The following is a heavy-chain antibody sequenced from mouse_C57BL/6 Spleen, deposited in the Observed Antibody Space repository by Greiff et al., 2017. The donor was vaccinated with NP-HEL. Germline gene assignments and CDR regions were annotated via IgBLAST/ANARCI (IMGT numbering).Heavy chain of an antibody. V-gene: IGHV1-15*01. CDR3: TIIYYGNYSDY. J-gene: IGHJ2*01. CDR1: GYTFTDYE. CDR2: IDPETGGT. Sequence: QVQLQQSGAELVRPGASVTLSCKASGYTFTDYEMHWVKQTPVHGLEWIGAIDPETGGTAYNQKFKGKAILTADKSSSTAYMELRSLTSEDSAVYYCTIIYYGNYSDYWGQGTTLTVSS. D-gene: IGHD2-1*01.